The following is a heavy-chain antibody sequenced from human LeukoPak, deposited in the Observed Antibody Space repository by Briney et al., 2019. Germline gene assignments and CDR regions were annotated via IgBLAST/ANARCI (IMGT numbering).Heavy chain of an antibody. CDR2: ISGSGGST. J-gene: IGHJ6*03. CDR1: GFTFSRYA. D-gene: IGHD3-3*01. V-gene: IGHV3-23*01. Sequence: GGSLRLSCAASGFTFSRYAMSWVRQAPGKALEWVSAISGSGGSTYYADSVKGRFTTSRDNSKNTLYLQMNSLRAEDTAVYYCAKGVSYDFWSGCYMDLWGKGTTVSVSS. CDR3: AKGVSYDFWSGCYMDL.